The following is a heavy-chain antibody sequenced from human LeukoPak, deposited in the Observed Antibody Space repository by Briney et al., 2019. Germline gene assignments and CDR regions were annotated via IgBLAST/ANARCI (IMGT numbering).Heavy chain of an antibody. CDR1: GYTSNNYY. J-gene: IGHJ6*03. Sequence: ASVKVSCKASGYTSNNYYMHWVRQAPGQELEWMGIINPSGGSTSYAQKFQGRITMTRDTSTSTVYMELSSLRSEDTAVYYCARGAVRGQSIMDVWGNGTTVTISS. V-gene: IGHV1-46*02. CDR2: INPSGGST. CDR3: ARGAVRGQSIMDV. D-gene: IGHD3-10*01.